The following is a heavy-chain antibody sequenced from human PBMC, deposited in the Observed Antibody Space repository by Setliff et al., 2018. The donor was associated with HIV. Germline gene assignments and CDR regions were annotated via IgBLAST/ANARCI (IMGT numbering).Heavy chain of an antibody. Sequence: PGGSLRLSCEASGLSVGASYMTWVRQAPGKGLEWVSITYYVGTTNYADSVKGRFTVSRGTSKNTLYLQMDSLRPEDTAVYSCARGGNGDYISVGYYYFMDVWGKGTTVTVSS. D-gene: IGHD4-17*01. V-gene: IGHV3-66*02. CDR2: TYYVGTT. J-gene: IGHJ6*03. CDR3: ARGGNGDYISVGYYYFMDV. CDR1: GLSVGASY.